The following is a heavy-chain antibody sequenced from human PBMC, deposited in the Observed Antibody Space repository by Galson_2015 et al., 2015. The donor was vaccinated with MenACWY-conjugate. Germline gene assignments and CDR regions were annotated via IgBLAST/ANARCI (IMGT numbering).Heavy chain of an antibody. CDR1: GGSISGGYY. D-gene: IGHD1-1*01. Sequence: ETLSLTCAVSGGSISGGYYWSWIRQPPGKRPEWIGYIFDSGSTNYNPSLKSRVTISVDTSNNQFSLRLTSGTAADTAMYYCAGSRIASPGTVDYWGQGTLVTVSS. V-gene: IGHV4-59*08. J-gene: IGHJ4*02. CDR2: IFDSGST. CDR3: AGSRIASPGTVDY.